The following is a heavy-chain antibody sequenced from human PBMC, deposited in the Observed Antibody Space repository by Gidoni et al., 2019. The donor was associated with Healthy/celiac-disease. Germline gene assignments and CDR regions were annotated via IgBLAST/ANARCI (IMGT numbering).Heavy chain of an antibody. J-gene: IGHJ5*02. CDR2: ISSSSSYI. CDR1: GFTFSSYS. CDR3: ARDLHYDMLTGYLGS. D-gene: IGHD3-9*01. V-gene: IGHV3-21*01. Sequence: EVQLVESGGGLVKPGGSLRLSCAASGFTFSSYSMNWVRQAPGKGLEWVSSISSSSSYIYYADSVKGRFTISRDNAKNSLYLQMHRLRAEDTAVYYCARDLHYDMLTGYLGSWGQGTLVTVSS.